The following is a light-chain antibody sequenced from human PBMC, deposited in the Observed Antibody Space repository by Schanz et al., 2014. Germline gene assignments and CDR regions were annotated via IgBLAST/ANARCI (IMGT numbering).Light chain of an antibody. CDR1: SSDVGGYNY. CDR3: SSYTTRTVV. Sequence: QSALTQPASVSGSPGQSITISCTGTSSDVGGYNYVSWYQQHPGKAPKLMIYGVNNRPSGVSNRFSGSKSGNTASLTISGLQAEDEADYYCSSYTTRTVVFGGGTKLTVL. CDR2: GVN. V-gene: IGLV2-14*01. J-gene: IGLJ2*01.